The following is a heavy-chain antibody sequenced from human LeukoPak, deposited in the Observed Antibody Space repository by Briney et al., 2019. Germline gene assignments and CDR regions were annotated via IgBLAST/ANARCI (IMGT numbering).Heavy chain of an antibody. D-gene: IGHD2-2*01. J-gene: IGHJ6*04. V-gene: IGHV3-7*03. Sequence: GGSLRLSCAASGFTFSSYWMSWVRQAPGKGLEWVANIKQDGSEKYYVDSVKGRFTISRDNAKNSLYLQMNSLGAEDTAVYYCARDVSLGYCSSTSCFTTAWDVWGKGTTVTVSS. CDR1: GFTFSSYW. CDR2: IKQDGSEK. CDR3: ARDVSLGYCSSTSCFTTAWDV.